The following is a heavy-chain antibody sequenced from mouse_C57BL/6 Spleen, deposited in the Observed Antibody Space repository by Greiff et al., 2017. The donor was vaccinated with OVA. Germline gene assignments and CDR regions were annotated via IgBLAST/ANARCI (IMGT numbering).Heavy chain of an antibody. CDR3: AGPATTVPYYFDD. CDR1: GYTFTGYW. Sequence: VQLQQSGAELMKPGASVKLSCKATGYTFTGYWLEWVKQRPGHGLEWIGEILPGSGSTNYTEKFKGKATFTADTSSNTAYMQLGSRTTEDSAIEYWAGPATTVPYYFDDWGQGTTLTVSS. J-gene: IGHJ2*01. D-gene: IGHD1-1*01. CDR2: ILPGSGST. V-gene: IGHV1-9*01.